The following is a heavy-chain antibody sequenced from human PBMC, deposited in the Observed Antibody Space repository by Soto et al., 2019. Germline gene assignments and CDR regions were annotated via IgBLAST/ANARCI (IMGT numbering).Heavy chain of an antibody. J-gene: IGHJ5*02. CDR3: ARMATFGSLNWFDP. D-gene: IGHD3-16*01. CDR2: MNPGSGDT. Sequence: VASVKVSCKASGYSFTNNDVSWVRQATGQGLEWMGWMNPGSGDTGYAQKFQGRVTMTRDISIATAYMELSSLRSDDTAICYCARMATFGSLNWFDPWGQGTLVTVSS. V-gene: IGHV1-8*01. CDR1: GYSFTNND.